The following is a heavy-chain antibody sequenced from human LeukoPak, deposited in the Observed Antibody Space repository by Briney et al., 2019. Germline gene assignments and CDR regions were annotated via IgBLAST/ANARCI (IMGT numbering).Heavy chain of an antibody. Sequence: GGSLRLSCAASGFTFSSYWMSWVRQAPGKGLEWVANIKQDGSEKYCVDSVKGRFTISRDNAKNSLYLQMNSLRAEDTAVYYCAREMGITMIVVVTPDAFDIWGQGTMVTVSS. J-gene: IGHJ3*02. D-gene: IGHD3-22*01. CDR2: IKQDGSEK. CDR3: AREMGITMIVVVTPDAFDI. CDR1: GFTFSSYW. V-gene: IGHV3-7*01.